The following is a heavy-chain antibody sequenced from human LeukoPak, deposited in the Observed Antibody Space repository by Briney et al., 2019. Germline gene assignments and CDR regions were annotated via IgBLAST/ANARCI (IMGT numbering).Heavy chain of an antibody. J-gene: IGHJ6*02. V-gene: IGHV1-2*02. Sequence: GASVKVSCKASGYTFTGYYMHWVRQAPGQGLEWMGWINPNSGGTNYAQKFQDRVTMTRDTSISTAHMELSRLRSDDTAVYYCARDELGTLYYYGMDVWGQGTTVTVSS. CDR3: ARDELGTLYYYGMDV. D-gene: IGHD7-27*01. CDR1: GYTFTGYY. CDR2: INPNSGGT.